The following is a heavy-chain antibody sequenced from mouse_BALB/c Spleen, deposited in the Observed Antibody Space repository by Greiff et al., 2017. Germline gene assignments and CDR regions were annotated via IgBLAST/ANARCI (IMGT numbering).Heavy chain of an antibody. CDR2: IDPANGNT. Sequence: EVQVVESGAELVMPGASVKLSCTASGFNIKDTFMHWVKQRPEQGLEWIGRIDPANGNTKYDPKFQGKATITADTSSNTAYLQLSSLTSEDTAVYYCASLLREAYWGQGTLVTVSA. V-gene: IGHV14-3*02. CDR3: ASLLREAY. D-gene: IGHD1-1*01. J-gene: IGHJ3*01. CDR1: GFNIKDTF.